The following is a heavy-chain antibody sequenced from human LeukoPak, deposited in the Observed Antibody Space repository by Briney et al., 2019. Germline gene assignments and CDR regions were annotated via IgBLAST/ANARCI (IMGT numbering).Heavy chain of an antibody. CDR3: AREQGGSYYYYCYYMDV. D-gene: IGHD2-15*01. CDR1: GYTFTGNY. CDR2: INTNSSGT. V-gene: IGHV1-2*02. Sequence: PSVKLTCTASGYTFTGNYMHWVWHAPGPGIGLKWWINTNSSGTNYAQKFQGRVSMIRVTSISTDYMELSRLRSDDTAVYYCAREQGGSYYYYCYYMDVWGKGTTVTVSS. J-gene: IGHJ6*03.